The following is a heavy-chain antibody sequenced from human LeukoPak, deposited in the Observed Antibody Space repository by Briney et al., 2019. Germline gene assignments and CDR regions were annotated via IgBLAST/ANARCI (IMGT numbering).Heavy chain of an antibody. V-gene: IGHV3-33*01. J-gene: IGHJ4*02. D-gene: IGHD3-16*01. CDR3: ARAVGSFDY. Sequence: GMSLRLSCAASGFTFNVYGIHWVRQAPGKGLEWVAVIWNDGSNKYYADSVKGRFTISRDNSKDTLYLQMNSLRVEDTAVYYCARAVGSFDYWGQGTLVTVSS. CDR1: GFTFNVYG. CDR2: IWNDGSNK.